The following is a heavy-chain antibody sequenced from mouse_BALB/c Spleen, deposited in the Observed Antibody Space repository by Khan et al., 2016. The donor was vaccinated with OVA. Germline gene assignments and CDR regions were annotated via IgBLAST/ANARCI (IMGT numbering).Heavy chain of an antibody. CDR3: TRWARK. CDR1: GLNIKDTY. V-gene: IGHV14-3*02. Sequence: VQLQQSGAELVKPGATVKLSCTASGLNIKDTYMHWLKQWPEQGLEWIGRIDPLNGNTKYDPNIQGKATITADTSYNKAYLQTSSQKSEATAVFYGTRWARKWGQGTTLTVSA. J-gene: IGHJ2*01. CDR2: IDPLNGNT.